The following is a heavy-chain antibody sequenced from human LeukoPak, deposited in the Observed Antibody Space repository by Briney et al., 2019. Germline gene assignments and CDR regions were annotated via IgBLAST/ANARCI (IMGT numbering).Heavy chain of an antibody. D-gene: IGHD5-18*01. CDR1: GFTFSSYG. J-gene: IGHJ3*01. CDR2: IGYDGGNK. Sequence: GGSLRLSCAASGFTFSSYGMDWVRQAPGKGLEWVSFIGYDGGNKYYGDSVKGRFTIYRDNYMNTLYLQMNSLRAEDTALYYCAKSRGYNYDFDAFDVWGQGTMVTVSS. CDR3: AKSRGYNYDFDAFDV. V-gene: IGHV3-30*02.